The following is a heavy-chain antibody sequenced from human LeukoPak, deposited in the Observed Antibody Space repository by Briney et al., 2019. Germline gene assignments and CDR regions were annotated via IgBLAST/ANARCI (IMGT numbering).Heavy chain of an antibody. CDR1: GFTFSSYA. V-gene: IGHV3-30*03. J-gene: IGHJ6*02. CDR3: ARDRGTTPKYYYGTDV. D-gene: IGHD2-2*01. Sequence: GGSLRLSCAVSGFTFSSYALHWVRQAPGRGLEWVALISYDESDKYYADFVKGRFAISRDNFKNTLYLQMNSLRAEDTAVYYCARDRGTTPKYYYGTDVWGQGTTVAVSS. CDR2: ISYDESDK.